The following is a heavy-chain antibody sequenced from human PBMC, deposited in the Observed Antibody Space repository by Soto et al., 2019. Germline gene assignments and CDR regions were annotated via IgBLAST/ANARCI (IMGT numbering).Heavy chain of an antibody. Sequence: ASVKVSCKASGYTFTGYFMHWVRQAPGQGLEWMGWINPSSGDTNYAQKFQGRVTMTRDMSISTAYMELRRLTSDDTAVYYCARVRTYYDSSGSLDYWGQGTLVTVSS. J-gene: IGHJ4*02. CDR1: GYTFTGYF. CDR3: ARVRTYYDSSGSLDY. V-gene: IGHV1-2*02. D-gene: IGHD3-22*01. CDR2: INPSSGDT.